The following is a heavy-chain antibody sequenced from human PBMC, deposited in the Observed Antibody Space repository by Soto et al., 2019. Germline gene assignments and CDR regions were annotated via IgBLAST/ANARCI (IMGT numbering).Heavy chain of an antibody. Sequence: QVQLVESGGGVVQPGRSLRLSCAASGFTFSSYGMHWVRQAPGKGLEWVAVISYDGSNKYYADSVKGRFTISRDNSKNTLYLQMNSLRAEDTAVYYCAKDRGDGYNFYYYGMDVW. CDR1: GFTFSSYG. J-gene: IGHJ6*01. CDR2: ISYDGSNK. CDR3: AKDRGDGYNFYYYGMDV. V-gene: IGHV3-30*18. D-gene: IGHD5-12*01.